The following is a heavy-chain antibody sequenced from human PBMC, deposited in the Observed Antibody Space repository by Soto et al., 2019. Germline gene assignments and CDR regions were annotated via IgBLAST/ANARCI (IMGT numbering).Heavy chain of an antibody. CDR2: IIPIFGTA. J-gene: IGHJ4*02. Sequence: QVQLVQSGAEVKKPGSSVKVSCKASGGTFSSYAISWVRQAAGQGLEWMGWIIPIFGTANYAQKFQGRVTXXAXEXXSTAYMELSSLISEDTAVYYCARVGDYYDSSGPRLWGQGTLVTVSS. V-gene: IGHV1-69*12. CDR3: ARVGDYYDSSGPRL. CDR1: GGTFSSYA. D-gene: IGHD3-22*01.